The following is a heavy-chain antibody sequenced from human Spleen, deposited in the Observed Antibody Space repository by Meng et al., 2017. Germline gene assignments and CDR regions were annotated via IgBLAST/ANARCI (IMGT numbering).Heavy chain of an antibody. Sequence: SLKISCAASGFTFDDYAMHWVRQAPGKGLEWVSGISWNSGSIGYADSVKGRFTIFRDTSKNSLFLQMNSLRAEDTAIYFCAGRDSSGYYYPYFDYWGQGTLVTVSS. J-gene: IGHJ4*02. CDR3: AGRDSSGYYYPYFDY. D-gene: IGHD3-22*01. V-gene: IGHV3-9*01. CDR1: GFTFDDYA. CDR2: ISWNSGSI.